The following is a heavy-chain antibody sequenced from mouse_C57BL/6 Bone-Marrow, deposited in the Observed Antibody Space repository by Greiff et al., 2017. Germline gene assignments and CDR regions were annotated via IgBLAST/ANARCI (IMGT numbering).Heavy chain of an antibody. CDR2: ILPGSGST. V-gene: IGHV1-9*01. CDR1: GYTITGYW. D-gene: IGHD3-2*02. CDR3: ARPRQGY. J-gene: IGHJ2*01. Sequence: VQLQQSGAELMKPGASVKLSCKATGYTITGYWIEWVKQRPGHGLEWIGEILPGSGSTNYTEKFKGKATFTADTSSNTAYMQLSRLTTEDSAIYCCARPRQGYWGQGTTLTVSS.